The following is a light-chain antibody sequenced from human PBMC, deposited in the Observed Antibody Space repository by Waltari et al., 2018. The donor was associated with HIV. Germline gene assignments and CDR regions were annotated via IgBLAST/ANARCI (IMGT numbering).Light chain of an antibody. Sequence: QAVVTQEPSFSVSPGGTVTLTCGLSSGSVSTSYYPSRYQQTPRQAPRTLIYSTNSRSSGVPDRISGSILGNQAALTIAGAQADDESDYYCVLYMGSGIWVFGGGTKVTVL. CDR3: VLYMGSGIWV. CDR2: STN. V-gene: IGLV8-61*01. J-gene: IGLJ3*02. CDR1: SGSVSTSYY.